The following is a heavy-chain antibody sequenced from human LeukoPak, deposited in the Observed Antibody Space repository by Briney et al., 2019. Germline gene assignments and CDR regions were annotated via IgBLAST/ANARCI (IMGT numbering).Heavy chain of an antibody. J-gene: IGHJ4*02. CDR2: ISGRGGRT. CDR1: GTTLSNYG. CDR3: AKRGVVIRVVLVGFHKEAYYFDS. V-gene: IGHV3-23*01. D-gene: IGHD3-10*01. Sequence: GSLRLSCAVSGTTLSNYGMSWVRQAPGKGLEWVAGISGRGGRTNYADSVKGRFTISRDSPKNTLYLQMNSLRAEDTAVYFCAKRGVVIRVVLVGFHKEAYYFDSWGQGALVTVSS.